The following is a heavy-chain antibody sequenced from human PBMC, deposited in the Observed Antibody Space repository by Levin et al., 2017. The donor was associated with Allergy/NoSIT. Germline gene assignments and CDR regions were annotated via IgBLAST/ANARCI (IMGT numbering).Heavy chain of an antibody. Sequence: GESLKISCAASGFTFNNYAMSWVRPAPGKGLEWVSAIINSGVGTYYADSVKGRFTISRDNSKNTMYLQMNSLRAEDTAVYFCAKDAIRGSDQPYYFDYWGQGTLVTASS. V-gene: IGHV3-23*01. CDR2: IINSGVGT. CDR3: AKDAIRGSDQPYYFDY. CDR1: GFTFNNYA. D-gene: IGHD6-19*01. J-gene: IGHJ4*02.